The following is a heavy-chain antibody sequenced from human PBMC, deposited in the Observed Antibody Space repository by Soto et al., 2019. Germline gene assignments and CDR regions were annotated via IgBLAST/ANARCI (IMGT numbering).Heavy chain of an antibody. CDR1: GYTLTNQG. J-gene: IGHJ3*02. D-gene: IGHD1-7*01. Sequence: ASVXVAFKASGYTLTNQGINLFLQAAGQGLDRMGRINPYNANTNCAQKLRGRVKMTTDTSTSTAYMDMRSLTSDDTAVYYCARDSVPGTCRDDFDICGPRPMV. CDR3: ARDSVPGTCRDDFDI. V-gene: IGHV1-18*01. CDR2: INPYNANT.